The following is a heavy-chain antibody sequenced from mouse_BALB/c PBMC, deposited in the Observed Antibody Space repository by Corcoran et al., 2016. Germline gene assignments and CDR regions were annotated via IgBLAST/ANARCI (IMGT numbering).Heavy chain of an antibody. V-gene: IGHV1-26*01. CDR2: INPYNGAT. J-gene: IGHJ4*01. Sequence: EVQLQQSGPELVKPGASVKISCKASGYSFTGYYMHWVKQSHVKSLEWIGRINPYNGATSYNQNFKDTASLTVDKSSSTAYMELHSLTSEDSAVYYCAREGLPHYAMDYWGQGTSGTVSS. CDR1: GYSFTGYY. D-gene: IGHD2-2*01. CDR3: AREGLPHYAMDY.